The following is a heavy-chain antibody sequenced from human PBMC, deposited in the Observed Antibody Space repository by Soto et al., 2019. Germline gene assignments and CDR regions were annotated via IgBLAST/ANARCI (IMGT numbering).Heavy chain of an antibody. V-gene: IGHV1-69*12. Sequence: QVQLVQSGAEVKKPGSSVKVSCKASGGTFSSYAISWVRQAPGQGLEWMGGIIPIFGTANYAQKFQGRVTITADESTSTADMELSSLRSEDTAVYYCASPPTTVVTHAYFDYWGQGTLVTVSS. J-gene: IGHJ4*02. CDR2: IIPIFGTA. CDR1: GGTFSSYA. D-gene: IGHD4-17*01. CDR3: ASPPTTVVTHAYFDY.